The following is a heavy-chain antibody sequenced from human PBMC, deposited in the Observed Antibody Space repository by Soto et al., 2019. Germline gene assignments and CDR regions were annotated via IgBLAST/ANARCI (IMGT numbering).Heavy chain of an antibody. V-gene: IGHV3-48*02. Sequence: EVQLVESGGGLVQPGGSLRLSCAASGFTLSSYNMNWVRQAPGKGLEWVSYISGSSDTIYYADSVKGRFTISRDNAKNSLYMQMDRLRDEDTAVYYFARDHGGSTWFVGIYYYFGVDVWGQGTTVTVSS. CDR2: ISGSSDTI. CDR1: GFTLSSYN. D-gene: IGHD6-13*01. J-gene: IGHJ6*02. CDR3: ARDHGGSTWFVGIYYYFGVDV.